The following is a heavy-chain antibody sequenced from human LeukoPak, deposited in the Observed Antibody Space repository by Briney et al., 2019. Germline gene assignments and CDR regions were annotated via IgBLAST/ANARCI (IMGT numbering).Heavy chain of an antibody. CDR2: INHSGST. J-gene: IGHJ4*02. Sequence: GSLRLSCAASGFTFSDYYMSWIRQPPGKGLEWIGEINHSGSTNYNPSLKSRVTISVDTSKNQFSLKLSSVTAADTAVYYCARGCLGVRDLLGVVVVPAASPQHFDYWGQGTLVTVSS. CDR3: ARGCLGVRDLLGVVVVPAASPQHFDY. V-gene: IGHV4-34*01. D-gene: IGHD2-2*01. CDR1: GFTFSDYY.